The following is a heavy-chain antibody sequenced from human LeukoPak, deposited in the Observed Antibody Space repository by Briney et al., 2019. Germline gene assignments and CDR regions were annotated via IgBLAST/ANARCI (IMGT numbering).Heavy chain of an antibody. V-gene: IGHV1-46*01. Sequence: ASVKVSCKASGYTFTSYYMHWVRQAPGQGLEWMGIINPSGGSTSYAQKFQGRVTMTRDMSTSTVYMELSSLRSEDTAVYYCARDGGRRDGYTRDNWYFDLWGRGTLVTVSS. CDR2: INPSGGST. J-gene: IGHJ2*01. CDR1: GYTFTSYY. D-gene: IGHD5-24*01. CDR3: ARDGGRRDGYTRDNWYFDL.